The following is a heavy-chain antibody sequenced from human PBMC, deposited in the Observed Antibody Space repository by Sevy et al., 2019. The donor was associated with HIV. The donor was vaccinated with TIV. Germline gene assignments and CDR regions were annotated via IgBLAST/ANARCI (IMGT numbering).Heavy chain of an antibody. CDR1: GFTFSNAW. D-gene: IGHD2-2*01. V-gene: IGHV3-15*01. J-gene: IGHJ4*02. CDR3: TTDGGFVVVPAAHAFDY. Sequence: GGSLRLSCAASGFTFSNAWMSWVRQAPGKGLEWVGRIKSKTDGGTTDYAAPVKGRFTISRDDSKNTLYLQMNSLKTEDTAVYYCTTDGGFVVVPAAHAFDYWGQGTLVTVSS. CDR2: IKSKTDGGTT.